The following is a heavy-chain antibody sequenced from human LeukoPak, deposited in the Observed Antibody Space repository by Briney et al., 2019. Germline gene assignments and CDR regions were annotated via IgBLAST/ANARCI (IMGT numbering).Heavy chain of an antibody. V-gene: IGHV3-30*04. CDR3: AKATGYLL. CDR2: ISYDGSNK. Sequence: GRSLRLSCAASGFTFSSYAMHWVRQAPGKGLEWVAVISYDGSNKYYADSVKGRFTISRDNSENTLYLQMNSLRAEDTAVYYCAKATGYLLWGQGTLVTVSS. J-gene: IGHJ4*02. CDR1: GFTFSSYA. D-gene: IGHD1-14*01.